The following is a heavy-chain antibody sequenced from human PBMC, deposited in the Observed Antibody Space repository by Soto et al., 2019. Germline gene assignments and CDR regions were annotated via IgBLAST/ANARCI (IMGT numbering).Heavy chain of an antibody. CDR1: GGSISSGDYY. J-gene: IGHJ5*02. CDR3: ARVGVEWFRGNWFDP. Sequence: QVQLQESGPGLVKPSQTLSLTCTVSGGSISSGDYYWSWIRQPPGKGLEWIGYIYYSGSTYYNPSLKSRVTISVDTSKNQFSLKLSSVTAADTAVYYCARVGVEWFRGNWFDPWGQGTLVTVSS. V-gene: IGHV4-30-4*01. D-gene: IGHD3-3*01. CDR2: IYYSGST.